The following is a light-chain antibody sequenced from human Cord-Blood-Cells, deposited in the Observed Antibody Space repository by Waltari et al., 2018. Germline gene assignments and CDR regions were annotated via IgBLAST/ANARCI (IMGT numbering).Light chain of an antibody. CDR2: RNN. J-gene: IGLJ1*01. Sequence: QAGLTQPPSVSKGLRQTATLTCTGNSNNVGNQGAAWLQQHQGHPPKLLTYRNNNRPSGISEGLSASRSGNTASLTITGRQPEDEADYYCSAWDSSLSAYVFGTGTKVTVL. CDR3: SAWDSSLSAYV. CDR1: SNNVGNQG. V-gene: IGLV10-54*01.